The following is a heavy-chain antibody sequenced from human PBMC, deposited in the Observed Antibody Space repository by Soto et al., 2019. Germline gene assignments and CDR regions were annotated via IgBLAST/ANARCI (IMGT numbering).Heavy chain of an antibody. CDR1: GGSISSYY. V-gene: IGHV4-59*12. D-gene: IGHD4-17*01. CDR3: ARASPYGDYALDY. J-gene: IGHJ4*02. Sequence: ETLSLTCTVSGGSISSYYWIWIRQPPGKGLEWIGYISYSGSTNYNPSLKSRPTISVDTSKNQFSLKLRSVTAADTAVYYCARASPYGDYALDYWGQGTLVTVSS. CDR2: ISYSGST.